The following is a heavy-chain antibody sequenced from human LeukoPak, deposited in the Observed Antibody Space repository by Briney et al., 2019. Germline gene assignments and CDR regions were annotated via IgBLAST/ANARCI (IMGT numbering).Heavy chain of an antibody. V-gene: IGHV4-59*01. Sequence: SETLSLTCTVSGGSIRSYWSWIRQPPGKGLEWIGYIYYSGSTSYNPSLKSRVTISVDTSKNQFSLRLSSVTAADTAVYYCARAVEGGYSSSSWGYYYYMDVWGKGTTVTVSS. CDR2: IYYSGST. CDR1: GGSIRSY. D-gene: IGHD6-6*01. CDR3: ARAVEGGYSSSSWGYYYYMDV. J-gene: IGHJ6*03.